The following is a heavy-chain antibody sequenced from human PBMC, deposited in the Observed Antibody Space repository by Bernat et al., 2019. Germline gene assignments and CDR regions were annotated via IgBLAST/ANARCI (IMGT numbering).Heavy chain of an antibody. CDR1: GYTFSNYA. J-gene: IGHJ4*02. CDR2: ISYNGDTE. CDR3: AREIRGFYEAY. Sequence: QEQLVESGGGVVQPGTSLRLSCAASGYTFSNYAMHWVRQAPGKGLEWVSLISYNGDTEYYADSVKGRFTISRDNSKNILYLQMTSLRIEDTAVYFCAREIRGFYEAYWGQGVLVTVSS. D-gene: IGHD5/OR15-5a*01. V-gene: IGHV3-30-3*01.